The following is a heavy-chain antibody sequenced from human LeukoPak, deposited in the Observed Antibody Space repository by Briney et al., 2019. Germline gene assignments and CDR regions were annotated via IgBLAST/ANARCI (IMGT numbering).Heavy chain of an antibody. CDR2: IWYDGSNK. J-gene: IGHJ4*02. CDR3: ARDRDRVGWLPKAPPRH. V-gene: IGHV3-33*01. CDR1: GFTFSSYG. Sequence: PGGSLRLSCAASGFTFSSYGMHWVRQAPGKGLEWVAVIWYDGSNKYYADSVKGRFTISRDNSKNTLYLQMNSLRAEDTAVYYCARDRDRVGWLPKAPPRHWGQGTLVTVSS. D-gene: IGHD3-22*01.